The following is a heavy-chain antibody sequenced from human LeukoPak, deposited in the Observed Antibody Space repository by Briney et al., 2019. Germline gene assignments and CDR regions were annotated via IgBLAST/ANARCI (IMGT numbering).Heavy chain of an antibody. J-gene: IGHJ4*02. CDR3: AKDGGVWFGESNDY. Sequence: GGSLRLSCAASGFTFSSYAMHWVRQAPGKGLEWVALISYDGSNKYHADSVKGRFTISRDNFKNTLYLQMNSLRAEDTAVYYCAKDGGVWFGESNDYWGQGTLVTVSS. CDR1: GFTFSSYA. V-gene: IGHV3-30*04. D-gene: IGHD3-10*01. CDR2: ISYDGSNK.